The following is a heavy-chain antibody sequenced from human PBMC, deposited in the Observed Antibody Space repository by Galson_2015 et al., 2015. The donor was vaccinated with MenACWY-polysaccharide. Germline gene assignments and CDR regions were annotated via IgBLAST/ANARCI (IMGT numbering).Heavy chain of an antibody. CDR1: GFTFSSYG. CDR3: VRGLSGDY. J-gene: IGHJ4*02. CDR2: ISDGGGRT. Sequence: SLRLSCAASGFTFSSYGMSWVRRAPGKGLEWVSGISDGGGRTYYADSVKGRFTISRDSSKNTLYLQMNSLRAEDTATYYCVRGLSGDYWGQGTLVTVSP. D-gene: IGHD3-10*01. V-gene: IGHV3-23*01.